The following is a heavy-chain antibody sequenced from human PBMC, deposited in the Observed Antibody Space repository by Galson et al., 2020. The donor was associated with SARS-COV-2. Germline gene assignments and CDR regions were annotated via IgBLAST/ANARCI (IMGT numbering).Heavy chain of an antibody. Sequence: ASVKVSCKASGYTFTSYAMNWVRQAPGQGLEWMGWINTNTGNPTYAQGFTGRLVFSLDTSVSTAYLQISSLKAEDTAVYYCARVSVWYDSSGSYDAFDIWGQGTMVTVSS. V-gene: IGHV7-4-1*02. CDR1: GYTFTSYA. J-gene: IGHJ3*02. CDR2: INTNTGNP. D-gene: IGHD3-22*01. CDR3: ARVSVWYDSSGSYDAFDI.